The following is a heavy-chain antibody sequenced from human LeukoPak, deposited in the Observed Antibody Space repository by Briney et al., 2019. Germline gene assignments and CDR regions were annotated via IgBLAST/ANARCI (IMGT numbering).Heavy chain of an antibody. D-gene: IGHD3-10*01. CDR1: GFRFSSYD. CDR3: TRDMIRGVPDYIDY. Sequence: GRSQRLSCAATGFRFSSYDMHWVRQAPGKGLEWVAAISAEGDIQIYLDSVMGRFTISRDNSKSTLYLQMNSLRIEDTGFYYCTRDMIRGVPDYIDYWGQGTLVTVSS. CDR2: ISAEGDIQ. V-gene: IGHV3-30-3*01. J-gene: IGHJ4*02.